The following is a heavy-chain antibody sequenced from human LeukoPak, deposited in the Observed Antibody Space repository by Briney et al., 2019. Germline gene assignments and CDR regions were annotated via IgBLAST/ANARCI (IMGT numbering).Heavy chain of an antibody. CDR2: ISSSSSYI. CDR1: GFTFNSCC. Sequence: PGGSLRLSCGASGFTFNSCCMKWVGPAPGKGLEGGSSISSSSSYIYYADSVKGRFTISRDNAKNSLYLQMNSLRAEDTAVYYCAREREGALSPIFTSGSYWFDPWGQGTLVTVSS. D-gene: IGHD1-26*01. V-gene: IGHV3-21*01. J-gene: IGHJ5*02. CDR3: AREREGALSPIFTSGSYWFDP.